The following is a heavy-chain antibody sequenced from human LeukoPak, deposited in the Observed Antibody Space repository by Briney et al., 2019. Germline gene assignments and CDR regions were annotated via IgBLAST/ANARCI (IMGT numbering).Heavy chain of an antibody. V-gene: IGHV4-34*01. Sequence: PSETLSLTCTVYGGSFSGFYWSWVRQPPGKGLEWIGEITHRGNTHYNPSLKGRVTVSGDTSKNQFSLKLDSVTGADTAVYYCASGTPLTGWSVPQSDYWGQGTLVTVSA. CDR3: ASGTPLTGWSVPQSDY. CDR2: ITHRGNT. J-gene: IGHJ4*02. CDR1: GGSFSGFY. D-gene: IGHD2-15*01.